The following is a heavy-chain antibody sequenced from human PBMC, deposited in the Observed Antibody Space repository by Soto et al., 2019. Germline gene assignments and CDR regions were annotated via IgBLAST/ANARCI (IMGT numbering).Heavy chain of an antibody. J-gene: IGHJ4*02. CDR3: ARKTGEFYDRRGHWWIDF. CDR1: GYTFTSYY. V-gene: IGHV1-46*03. D-gene: IGHD3-22*01. CDR2: INPSGGST. Sequence: ASVKVSRKASGYTFTSYYMHWVRQAPGQGLEWMGIINPSGGSTSYAQKFQGRVTMTRDTSTSTVYMELSSLRSEDTAVYYCARKTGEFYDRRGHWWIDFRGPGTLVNVAS.